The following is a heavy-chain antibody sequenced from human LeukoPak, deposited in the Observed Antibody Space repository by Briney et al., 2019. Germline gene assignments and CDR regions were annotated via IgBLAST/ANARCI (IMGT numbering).Heavy chain of an antibody. D-gene: IGHD2-8*01. J-gene: IGHJ5*02. CDR1: GGSISSYY. Sequence: SETLSLTCTVSGGSISSYYWNWIRQPPGKGLEWIGYVYSSGCTNYNPSLKSRVTISVDTSKNQFSLRLSSGTPPDTPAHYCARCIASRNWSDPWGQGTLVPVSS. CDR3: ARCIASRNWSDP. CDR2: VYSSGCT. V-gene: IGHV4-59*01.